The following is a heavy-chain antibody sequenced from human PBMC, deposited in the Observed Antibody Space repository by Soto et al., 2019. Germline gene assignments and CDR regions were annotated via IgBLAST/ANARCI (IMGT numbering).Heavy chain of an antibody. V-gene: IGHV3-74*01. CDR1: GFTFSSYW. J-gene: IGHJ6*02. CDR3: AREGTGYYDGSGYGYYYYGMDV. Sequence: GGSLRLSCAASGFTFSSYWMHWVRQAPGKGLVWVSRINSDGSSTSYADSVKGRFTISRDNAKNTLYLQMNSLRAEDTAVYYCAREGTGYYDGSGYGYYYYGMDVWGQGTTVTVSS. D-gene: IGHD3-22*01. CDR2: INSDGSST.